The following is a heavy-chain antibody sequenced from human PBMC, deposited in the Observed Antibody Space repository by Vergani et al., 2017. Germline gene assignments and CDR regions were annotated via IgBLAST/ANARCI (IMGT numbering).Heavy chain of an antibody. Sequence: QVQLVQSGAEVKKPGSSVKVSCKASGGTFSSYAISWVRQAPGQGLEWMGGIIPIFGTANYAQKFQGRVTITADESTSTAYKELSSLRSEDTAVYYCAGDDGDTDGFWFDPWGQGTLVTVSS. CDR3: AGDDGDTDGFWFDP. D-gene: IGHD5-18*01. V-gene: IGHV1-69*01. CDR2: IIPIFGTA. CDR1: GGTFSSYA. J-gene: IGHJ5*02.